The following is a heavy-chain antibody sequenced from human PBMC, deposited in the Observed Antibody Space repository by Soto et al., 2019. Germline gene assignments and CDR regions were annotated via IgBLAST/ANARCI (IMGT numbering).Heavy chain of an antibody. D-gene: IGHD5-12*01. CDR1: GFTFSSYS. CDR3: ASMPREYSGYDLGY. J-gene: IGHJ4*02. Sequence: EVQLLESGGGLVKPGGSLRLSCAASGFTFSSYSMNWVRQAPGKGLEWVSSISSSSSYIYYADSVKGRFTISRDNAKNSLYLQMNSLRAEDTAVYYCASMPREYSGYDLGYWGQGTLVTVSS. V-gene: IGHV3-21*01. CDR2: ISSSSSYI.